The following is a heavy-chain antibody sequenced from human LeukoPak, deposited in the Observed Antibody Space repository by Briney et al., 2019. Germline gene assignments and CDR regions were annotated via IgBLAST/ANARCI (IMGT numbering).Heavy chain of an antibody. CDR1: GFTFSDYV. D-gene: IGHD1-26*01. V-gene: IGHV3-23*01. CDR3: AKQDGRGTYQYYFDY. Sequence: GGSLRLSCAASGFTFSDYVISCVGGAPGQGLGWFSTISSGGASTYYADSVKGRFTISRDNSKNTLHLQMNSLRAEDTAVYYCAKQDGRGTYQYYFDYWGQGTLVTVSS. J-gene: IGHJ4*02. CDR2: ISSGGAST.